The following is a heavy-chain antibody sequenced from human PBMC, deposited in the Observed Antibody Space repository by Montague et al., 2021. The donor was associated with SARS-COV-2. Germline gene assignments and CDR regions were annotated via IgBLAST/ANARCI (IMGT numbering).Heavy chain of an antibody. Sequence: SETLSLTCAVYGGSFSDYYWSWIRQPPGKGLEWIGEINHSGSTNYNPSLKSRVTISVDTSKNQFSLKLSSVTAADTAVYYCARGGGYSYGSLDYWGQGTLVTGSS. J-gene: IGHJ4*02. CDR3: ARGGGYSYGSLDY. D-gene: IGHD5-18*01. CDR2: INHSGST. V-gene: IGHV4-34*01. CDR1: GGSFSDYY.